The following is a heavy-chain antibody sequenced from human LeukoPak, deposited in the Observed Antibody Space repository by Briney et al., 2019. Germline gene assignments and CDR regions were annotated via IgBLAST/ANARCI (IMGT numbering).Heavy chain of an antibody. Sequence: GGSLRLSCAASGFSFSSFSMNWVRQAPGKGLEWVANIKQDGSEKYYVDSVKGRFTISRDNAKNSLDLQMNSLRVEDTGIYYCVKVAKYYYGSETYYFFEHWGQGTPVTASS. V-gene: IGHV3-7*01. CDR2: IKQDGSEK. CDR1: GFSFSSFS. J-gene: IGHJ4*02. D-gene: IGHD3-10*01. CDR3: VKVAKYYYGSETYYFFEH.